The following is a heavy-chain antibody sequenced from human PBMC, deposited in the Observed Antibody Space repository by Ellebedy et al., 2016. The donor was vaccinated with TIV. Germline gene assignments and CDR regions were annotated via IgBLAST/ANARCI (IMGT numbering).Heavy chain of an antibody. CDR2: INGDGRAI. V-gene: IGHV3-7*02. CDR3: SRNLGHYMLSD. Sequence: GESLKISXAASGFTFSSYWMSWVRQAPGKGLEWVANINGDGRAIQYADSVEGRFTISRDNAKKSLFLQMNSLRVEDTAMYYCSRNLGHYMLSDWGQGSLVTVSS. D-gene: IGHD2-8*01. J-gene: IGHJ4*02. CDR1: GFTFSSYW.